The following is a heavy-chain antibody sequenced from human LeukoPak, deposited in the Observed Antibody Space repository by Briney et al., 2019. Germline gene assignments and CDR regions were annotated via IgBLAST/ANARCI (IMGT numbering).Heavy chain of an antibody. J-gene: IGHJ4*02. CDR3: VNDYARPGGY. CDR2: IKHDGSDK. D-gene: IGHD4-17*01. Sequence: GGSLRLSCAVSGFSFSNYWMSWVRQAPGKWLEWVANIKHDGSDKYYVDSVKGRFTISRDNAKNSLYLQMNSLRAEDTAVYYCVNDYARPGGYWGQGTLRSVSS. V-gene: IGHV3-7*01. CDR1: GFSFSNYW.